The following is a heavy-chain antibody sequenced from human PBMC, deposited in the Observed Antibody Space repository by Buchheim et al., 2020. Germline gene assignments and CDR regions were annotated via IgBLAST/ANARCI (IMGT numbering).Heavy chain of an antibody. Sequence: EVQLVQSGAEVRKPGESLKISCKGSGYSFTSHWIGWVRQMPGKGPEWMGIIFPADSDTRYSPSFQGRITISADMSINTAYTHWSSLEASDTAIYYCARPNSAAGSYFDYWGQGTL. CDR3: ARPNSAAGSYFDY. J-gene: IGHJ4*02. V-gene: IGHV5-51*01. CDR2: IFPADSDT. D-gene: IGHD6-13*01. CDR1: GYSFTSHW.